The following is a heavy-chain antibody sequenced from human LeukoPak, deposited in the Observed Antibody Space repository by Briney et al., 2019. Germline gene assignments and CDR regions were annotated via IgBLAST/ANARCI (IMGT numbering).Heavy chain of an antibody. V-gene: IGHV4-39*01. CDR2: IYYSGST. J-gene: IGHJ4*02. D-gene: IGHD3-10*01. Sequence: SETLSLTCTVSGGSISSSSYYWGWIRQPPGKGLEWIGSIYYSGSTYYNPSLKSRVTISVDTSKNQFSLKLSSVTAADTAVYYCARQTGSGLFSLPGGQGTLVTVSS. CDR1: GGSISSSSYY. CDR3: ARQTGSGLFSLP.